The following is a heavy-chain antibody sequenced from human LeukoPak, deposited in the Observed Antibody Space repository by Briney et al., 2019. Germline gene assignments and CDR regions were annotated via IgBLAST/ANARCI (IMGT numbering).Heavy chain of an antibody. Sequence: SVKVSCETSGGNSNFFAINWVRQAPGQGLEWMGVIKPMFGTGSIPNIATGDYAQKFQGRLSMNADESSTTAYMELSSLRSGDTAVYFCAREIFDSTSGVSQGFDYWGQGTLVTVSS. D-gene: IGHD3-3*01. V-gene: IGHV1-69*13. CDR1: GGNSNFFA. J-gene: IGHJ4*02. CDR3: AREIFDSTSGVSQGFDY. CDR2: IKPMFGTG.